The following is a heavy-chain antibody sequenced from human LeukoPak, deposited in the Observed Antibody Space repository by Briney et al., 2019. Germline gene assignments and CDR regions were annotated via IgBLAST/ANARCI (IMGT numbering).Heavy chain of an antibody. Sequence: GGSLRLSCAASGFTFSSYWMSWVRQAPEKGLEWVANIKQDGSEKYYVDSVKGRFTISRDNAKNSLYLQMNSLRAEDTAVYYCATYSSLNRREFQYWGQGTLLTVSS. CDR1: GFTFSSYW. V-gene: IGHV3-7*01. CDR3: ATYSSLNRREFQY. J-gene: IGHJ1*01. D-gene: IGHD3-22*01. CDR2: IKQDGSEK.